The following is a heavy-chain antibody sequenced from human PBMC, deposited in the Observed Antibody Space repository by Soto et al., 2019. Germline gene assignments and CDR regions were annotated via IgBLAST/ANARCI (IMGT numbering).Heavy chain of an antibody. CDR2: ISAYNGNT. Sequence: ASVKVSCKASGYTFTSYGISWVRQAPGQGLEWMGWISAYNGNTNYAQKLQGRVTMTTDTSTSTAYMELRGLRSDDTAVYYCARAQDVVVVAADDPWGQGTLVTVSS. V-gene: IGHV1-18*01. CDR1: GYTFTSYG. J-gene: IGHJ5*02. CDR3: ARAQDVVVVAADDP. D-gene: IGHD2-15*01.